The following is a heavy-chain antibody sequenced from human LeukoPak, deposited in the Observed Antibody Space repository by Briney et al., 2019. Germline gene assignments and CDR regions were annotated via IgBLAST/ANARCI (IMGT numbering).Heavy chain of an antibody. J-gene: IGHJ4*02. Sequence: ASVKVSCKTSGFTFISSAVQWVRQARGQRLEWIGWIVVGSGNTNYAQKFQERVTMTRDTSTSTVYMELSSLRSEDTAVYYCAREGWLQSIDYWGQGTLVTVSS. CDR2: IVVGSGNT. CDR3: AREGWLQSIDY. V-gene: IGHV1-58*01. CDR1: GFTFISSA. D-gene: IGHD5-24*01.